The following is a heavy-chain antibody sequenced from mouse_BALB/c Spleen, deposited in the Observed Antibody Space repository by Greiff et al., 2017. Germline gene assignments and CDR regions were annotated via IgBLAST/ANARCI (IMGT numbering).Heavy chain of an antibody. CDR2: SRNKANDYTT. Sequence: EVNVVESGGGLVQPGGSLRLSCATSGFTFSDFYMEWVRQPPGKRLEWIAASRNKANDYTTEYSASVKGRFIVSRDTSQSILYLQMNALRAEDTAIYYCARVPVDYYAMDYWGQGTSVTVSS. CDR1: GFTFSDFY. V-gene: IGHV7-1*02. CDR3: ARVPVDYYAMDY. J-gene: IGHJ4*01.